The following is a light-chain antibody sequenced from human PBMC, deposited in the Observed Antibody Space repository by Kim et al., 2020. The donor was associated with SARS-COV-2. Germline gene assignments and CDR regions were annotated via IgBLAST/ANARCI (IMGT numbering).Light chain of an antibody. J-gene: IGLJ2*01. CDR3: NSYTSSSTV. CDR2: EIS. CDR1: NRDVGGYIY. V-gene: IGLV2-14*01. Sequence: TIHSPGTNRDVGGYIYGPGYQHHPRSAPDPKIYEISKRPSGVSNRYSGSKSDNTASLTISRLQARDEADFYCNSYTSSSTVFGGGTKLTVL.